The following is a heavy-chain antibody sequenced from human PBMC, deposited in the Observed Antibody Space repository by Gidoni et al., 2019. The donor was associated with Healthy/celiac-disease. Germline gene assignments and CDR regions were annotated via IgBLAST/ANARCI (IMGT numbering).Heavy chain of an antibody. Sequence: EVQWLEPGGGLEQAGGSLRLSCAAAGFAFSSDAMSWVRQAPGKGLEWVSAISGSGGSTYYADSVKGRFTISRDNSKNTLYLQMNSLRAEDTAVYYCAKDSSESNYWGQVTLVTVSS. J-gene: IGHJ4*02. V-gene: IGHV3-23*01. CDR1: GFAFSSDA. CDR2: ISGSGGST. CDR3: AKDSSESNY.